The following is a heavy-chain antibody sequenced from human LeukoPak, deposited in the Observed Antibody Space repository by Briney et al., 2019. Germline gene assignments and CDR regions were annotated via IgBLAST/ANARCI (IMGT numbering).Heavy chain of an antibody. V-gene: IGHV3-30-3*01. CDR3: ARAPQPYDILTGYSPLIDY. J-gene: IGHJ4*02. Sequence: GGSLRLSCAASGFTFSSYAMHWVRQAPGKGLEWVAVISYDGSNKYYADSVKGRFTISRDNSKNTLYLQMNSLRAEDTAVYYCARAPQPYDILTGYSPLIDYWGQGTLVTVSS. CDR1: GFTFSSYA. CDR2: ISYDGSNK. D-gene: IGHD3-9*01.